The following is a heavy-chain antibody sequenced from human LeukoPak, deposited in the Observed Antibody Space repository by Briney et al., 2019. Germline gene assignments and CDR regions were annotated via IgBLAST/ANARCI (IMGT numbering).Heavy chain of an antibody. J-gene: IGHJ4*02. CDR3: AKDGAWLRFDD. V-gene: IGHV3-23*01. Sequence: PGGYLRLSCAASGFTFSSYAMSWVRQAPGKGLEWLSAFSGRGGGTYYADSVKGRFSISRDDLKNTLYLQMTNLRAEDTAVYYCAKDGAWLRFDDWGQGILVTVSS. CDR2: FSGRGGGT. D-gene: IGHD5-12*01. CDR1: GFTFSSYA.